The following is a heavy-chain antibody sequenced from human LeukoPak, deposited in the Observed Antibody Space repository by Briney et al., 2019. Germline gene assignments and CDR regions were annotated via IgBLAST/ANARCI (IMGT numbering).Heavy chain of an antibody. D-gene: IGHD3-22*01. CDR2: INPNSGGT. CDR1: GYTFTGYY. V-gene: IGHV1-2*02. J-gene: IGHJ4*02. CDR3: ARDPYDSSSNYYSYFDY. Sequence: ASVKVSCKASGYTFTGYYMHWVRQAPGQGLEWMGWINPNSGGTKSAQKFQGRVTMTRDTSISTAYMELSRLRSDDTAVYYCARDPYDSSSNYYSYFDYWGQGTLVTVSS.